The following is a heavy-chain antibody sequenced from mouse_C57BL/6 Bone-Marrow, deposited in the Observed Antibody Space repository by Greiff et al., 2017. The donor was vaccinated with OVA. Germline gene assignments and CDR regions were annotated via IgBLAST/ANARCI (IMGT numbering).Heavy chain of an antibody. CDR1: GYTFTDYE. Sequence: QVQLQQSGAELVRPGASVTLSCKASGYTFTDYELHWVKQTPVHGLEWLGAIDPDTGGTASHQKFQGKAILTADKSSSTAYMVIRGLTSEDSAVYSCTPLFCCYFGVWCTGTTVTGSS. CDR3: TPLFCCYFGV. J-gene: IGHJ1*03. D-gene: IGHD6-5*01. CDR2: IDPDTGGT. V-gene: IGHV1-15*01.